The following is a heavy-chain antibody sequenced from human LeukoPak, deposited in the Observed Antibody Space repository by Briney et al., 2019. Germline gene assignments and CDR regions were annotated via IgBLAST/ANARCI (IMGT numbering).Heavy chain of an antibody. CDR3: ARGWESGSSYNWFDP. J-gene: IGHJ5*02. CDR2: IYYSGGT. CDR1: GGSISSYY. V-gene: IGHV4-59*01. Sequence: PSETLSLTCTVSGGSISSYYWSWIRQPPGKGLEWIGYIYYSGGTNYNPSLKSRVTISVDTSKNQFSLKLSSVTAADTAVYYCARGWESGSSYNWFDPWGQGTLVTVSS. D-gene: IGHD3-3*01.